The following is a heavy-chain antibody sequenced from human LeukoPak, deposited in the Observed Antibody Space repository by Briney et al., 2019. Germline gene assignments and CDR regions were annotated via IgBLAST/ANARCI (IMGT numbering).Heavy chain of an antibody. Sequence: GGSLRLSCAASGFTFTNYWMHWVRQAPGKGLMWVSRVNSDGGGTIYADSVKGQFTVSRDNTKNSVYLQMSSLRADDTGVYFCARGGLDHAYDIWGQGTMVTVSS. D-gene: IGHD6-19*01. CDR2: VNSDGGGT. V-gene: IGHV3-74*01. CDR1: GFTFTNYW. CDR3: ARGGLDHAYDI. J-gene: IGHJ3*02.